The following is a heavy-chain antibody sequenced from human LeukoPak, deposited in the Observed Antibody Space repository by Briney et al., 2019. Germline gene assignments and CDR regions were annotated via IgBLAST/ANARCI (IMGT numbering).Heavy chain of an antibody. CDR2: IYYSWST. CDR1: GGSISSYY. J-gene: IGHJ6*03. V-gene: IGHV4-59*01. Sequence: SETLSLTCTVSGGSISSYYWSWIRQPPGKGLEGIGYIYYSWSTNYNPSLKSRVTISVYTSKNPFSLKLSSVTAADTAVYYCARTTEGGYTYDYFYYYYMDVWGKGTTVTISS. D-gene: IGHD5-18*01. CDR3: ARTTEGGYTYDYFYYYYMDV.